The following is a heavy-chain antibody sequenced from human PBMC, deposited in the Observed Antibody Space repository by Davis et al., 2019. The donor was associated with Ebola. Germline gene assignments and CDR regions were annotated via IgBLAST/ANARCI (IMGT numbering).Heavy chain of an antibody. CDR3: ASFPATSYCSSTSCYGRWYAFDI. D-gene: IGHD2-2*01. Sequence: SETLSLTCTVSGGSISSYYWSWIRQPPGKGLEWIGYIYYSGSTNYNPSLKSRVTISVDTSKNQFSLKLSSVTAADTAMYYCASFPATSYCSSTSCYGRWYAFDIWGQGTMVTVSS. CDR2: IYYSGST. CDR1: GGSISSYY. J-gene: IGHJ3*02. V-gene: IGHV4-59*12.